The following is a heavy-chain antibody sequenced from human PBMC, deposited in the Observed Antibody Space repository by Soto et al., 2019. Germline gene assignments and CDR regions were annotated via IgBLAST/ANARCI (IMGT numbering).Heavy chain of an antibody. CDR1: GFTFSSYA. D-gene: IGHD5-18*01. CDR2: ISGSGGST. V-gene: IGHV3-23*01. CDR3: AQSCRPLGQYIYGMDV. J-gene: IGHJ6*02. Sequence: GGFLRLSCAASGFTFSSYAMSWVRQAPGKGLEWVSAISGSGGSTYYADSVKGRFTISRDNSKNTLYLQMNSLRAEDTAVYYCAQSCRPLGQYIYGMDVWGQGTTVTVSS.